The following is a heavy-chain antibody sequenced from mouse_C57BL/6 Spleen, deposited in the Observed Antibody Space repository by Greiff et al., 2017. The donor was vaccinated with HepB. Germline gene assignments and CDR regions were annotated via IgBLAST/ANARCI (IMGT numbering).Heavy chain of an antibody. CDR1: GYTFTSYW. V-gene: IGHV1-69*01. Sequence: QVQLQQPGAELVMPGASVKLSCKASGYTFTSYWMHWVKQRPGQGLEWIGEFDPSDSYTNYNQKFKGKSTLTVDKSSSTAYMQLSSLTSEDSAVYYCARRYGSIDWYFDVWGTGTTVTVSS. D-gene: IGHD1-1*01. CDR3: ARRYGSIDWYFDV. J-gene: IGHJ1*03. CDR2: FDPSDSYT.